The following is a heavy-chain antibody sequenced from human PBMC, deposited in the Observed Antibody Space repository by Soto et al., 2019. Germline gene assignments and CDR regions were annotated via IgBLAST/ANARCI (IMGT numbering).Heavy chain of an antibody. Sequence: PSETLCLTCTVSGGSISSSSYYWGWIRQPPGKGLEWIGSIYYSGSTYYNPSLKSRVTISVDTSKNQFSLKLSSVTAADTAVYYCARNXSEWLRYYYFXYWGQGTLVXVSS. V-gene: IGHV4-39*01. CDR2: IYYSGST. CDR1: GGSISSSSYY. D-gene: IGHD5-12*01. CDR3: ARNXSEWLRYYYFXY. J-gene: IGHJ4*02.